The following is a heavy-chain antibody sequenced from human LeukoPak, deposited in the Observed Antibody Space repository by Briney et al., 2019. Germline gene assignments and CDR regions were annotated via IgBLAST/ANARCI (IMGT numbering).Heavy chain of an antibody. CDR2: IWYDGSKK. Sequence: GGSLRLSCAASGFTFSDYYMSWVRQAPGKGLEWVALIWYDGSKKNYADSVKGRFTISRDDSKSTLYLQMNSLRAEDTAVYYCAKDLSYGSNWFDPWGQGTLVTVSS. V-gene: IGHV3-33*06. CDR1: GFTFSDYY. CDR3: AKDLSYGSNWFDP. D-gene: IGHD1-26*01. J-gene: IGHJ5*02.